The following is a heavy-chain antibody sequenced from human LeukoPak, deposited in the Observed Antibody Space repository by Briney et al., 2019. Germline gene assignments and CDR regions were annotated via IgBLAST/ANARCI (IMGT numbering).Heavy chain of an antibody. CDR1: GGSISSSSYY. D-gene: IGHD3-3*01. CDR2: IYYSGST. V-gene: IGHV4-39*01. J-gene: IGHJ4*02. Sequence: SETLSLTCTVSGGSISSSSYYWGWIRQPPGKGLEWIGSIYYSGSTYYNPSLKSRVTISVDTSKNQFSLKLSSVTAADTAVYYCASDDFWSGYEVVWGQGTLVTVSS. CDR3: ASDDFWSGYEVV.